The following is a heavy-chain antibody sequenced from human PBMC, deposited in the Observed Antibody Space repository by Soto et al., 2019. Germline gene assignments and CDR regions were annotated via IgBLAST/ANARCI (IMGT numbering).Heavy chain of an antibody. V-gene: IGHV4-31*03. CDR3: ARDLLEKHHNWFDP. J-gene: IGHJ5*02. Sequence: QVQLQESGPGLVKPSQTLSLTCTVSGGSISSGGYYWSWIRQHPGKGLEWIGYIYYSGSTYYNPSLKSRVTISVETSKNQFSLKLSSVTAADTAVYYCARDLLEKHHNWFDPWGQGTLVTVSS. D-gene: IGHD1-1*01. CDR2: IYYSGST. CDR1: GGSISSGGYY.